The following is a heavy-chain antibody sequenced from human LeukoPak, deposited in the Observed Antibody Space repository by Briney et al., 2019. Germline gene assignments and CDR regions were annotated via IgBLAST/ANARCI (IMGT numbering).Heavy chain of an antibody. V-gene: IGHV4-59*08. CDR1: GGSISSYY. J-gene: IGHJ4*02. CDR3: ARAIEVGAMTPFDY. D-gene: IGHD1-26*01. CDR2: IYYSGTT. Sequence: SETLSLTCSVSGGSISSYYWIWIRQPPGKGLEYIGYIYYSGTTNYNPSLKSRVTISVDTSKNQFSLKLTSVTAADTAVYYCARAIEVGAMTPFDYWGQGTLVTVSS.